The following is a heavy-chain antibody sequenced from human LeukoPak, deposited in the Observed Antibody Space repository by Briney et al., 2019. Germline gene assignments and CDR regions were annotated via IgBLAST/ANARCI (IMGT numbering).Heavy chain of an antibody. CDR2: IWYDGSNK. J-gene: IGHJ4*02. D-gene: IGHD1-1*01. CDR3: ARTPRYPWYFDY. CDR1: GFTFSSYG. V-gene: IGHV3-33*01. Sequence: GRSLRLSCAASGFTFSSYGMHWVRQAPGKGLEWVAVIWYDGSNKYYADSVKGRFTISRDNSKNTLYLQMNSLRAEDTAVYYCARTPRYPWYFDYWGQGTLVTVSS.